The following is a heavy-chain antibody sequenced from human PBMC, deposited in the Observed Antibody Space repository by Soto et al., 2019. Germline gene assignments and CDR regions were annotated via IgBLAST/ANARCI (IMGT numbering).Heavy chain of an antibody. V-gene: IGHV3-9*01. J-gene: IGHJ3*02. CDR3: AKSKGALEILKTTRTTFWGPCHI. D-gene: IGHD4-4*01. CDR1: GFTFDDYA. CDR2: ISWNSGSR. Sequence: EVQLVESGGGLVQPGRSLRLSCAASGFTFDDYAMHWVRQVTGKGPEWVSGISWNSGSRGYAESVRGRFTISRDNAKNSLYLQMNSLRAEDTALYYCAKSKGALEILKTTRTTFWGPCHIWGQGTMVTVSS.